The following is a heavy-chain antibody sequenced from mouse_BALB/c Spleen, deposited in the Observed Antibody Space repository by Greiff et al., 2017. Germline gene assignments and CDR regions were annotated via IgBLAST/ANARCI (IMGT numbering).Heavy chain of an antibody. V-gene: IGHV5-12-2*01. CDR3: ARHDYGYGFAY. CDR2: ISNGGGST. D-gene: IGHD1-2*01. Sequence: EVKLVESGGGLVQPGGSLKLSCAASGFTFSSYTMSWVRQTPEKRLEWVAYISNGGGSTYYPDTVKGRFTISRDNAKNTLYLQMSSLKSEDTAMYYCARHDYGYGFAYWGQGTLVTVSA. J-gene: IGHJ3*01. CDR1: GFTFSSYT.